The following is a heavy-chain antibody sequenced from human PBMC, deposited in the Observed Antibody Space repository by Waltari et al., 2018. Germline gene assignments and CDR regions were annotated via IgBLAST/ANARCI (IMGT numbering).Heavy chain of an antibody. D-gene: IGHD6-13*01. CDR2: IIPIFGTA. V-gene: IGHV1-69*08. J-gene: IGHJ5*02. CDR1: GGTFSSYA. CDR3: ARDSKPGYSSSWYEFGGWFDP. Sequence: QVQLVQSGAEVKKPGSSVKVSCKASGGTFSSYAISWVRQAPGQGLEWMGRIIPIFGTANYAQKFQGRVTITADKSTSTAYMELSSLRSEDTAVYYCARDSKPGYSSSWYEFGGWFDPWGQGTLVTVSS.